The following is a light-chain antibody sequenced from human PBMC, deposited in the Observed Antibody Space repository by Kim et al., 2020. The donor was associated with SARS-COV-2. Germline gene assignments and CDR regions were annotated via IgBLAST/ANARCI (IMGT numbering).Light chain of an antibody. Sequence: DIQMTQSPSSLSASVGDRVTISCRARQSIANYLNWYQHKPPGKAPNLLLYAASTLHTGVPSRFSGSGSGTNFTLTVSGLQPEDFATYYCQQSYTTPITFGQGTRLEIK. CDR2: AAS. CDR3: QQSYTTPIT. V-gene: IGKV1-39*01. J-gene: IGKJ5*01. CDR1: QSIANY.